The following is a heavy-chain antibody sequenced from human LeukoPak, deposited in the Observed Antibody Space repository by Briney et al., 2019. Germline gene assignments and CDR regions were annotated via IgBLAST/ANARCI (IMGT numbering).Heavy chain of an antibody. J-gene: IGHJ4*02. D-gene: IGHD3-22*01. CDR2: ISGSGGST. CDR1: GFTFSSCA. Sequence: GGSLRLSCAASGFTFSSCAMSWVRQAPGKGLEWVSAISGSGGSTYYADSVKGRFTISRDNSKNTLYLQMNSLRAEDTAVYYCAKARPPTYYYDSSGSPADYWGQGTLVTVSS. V-gene: IGHV3-23*01. CDR3: AKARPPTYYYDSSGSPADY.